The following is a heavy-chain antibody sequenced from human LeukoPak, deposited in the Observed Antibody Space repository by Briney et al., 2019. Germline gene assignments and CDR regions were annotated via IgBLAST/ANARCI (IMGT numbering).Heavy chain of an antibody. J-gene: IGHJ4*02. CDR2: INHSGST. V-gene: IGHV4-34*01. Sequence: ASEILSLTCAVYGGSFSGYYWSWIRQPPGKGLEWIGEINHSGSTNYNPSLKSRVTISVDTSKNQFSLKLSSVTAADTAVYYCATQNYYGSGSSVDYWGQGTLVTVSS. CDR3: ATQNYYGSGSSVDY. D-gene: IGHD3-10*01. CDR1: GGSFSGYY.